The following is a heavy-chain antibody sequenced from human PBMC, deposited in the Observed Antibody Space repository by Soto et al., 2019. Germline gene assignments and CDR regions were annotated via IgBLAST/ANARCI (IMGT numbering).Heavy chain of an antibody. CDR1: GDSVSSNSAA. CDR3: ARDPGGITMVRGVIITRDYYGMEV. Sequence: SHTLSLTCAISGDSVSSNSAAWNLIRQSPSRGLEGLGRTYYRSKWYNDYSVSVKSRITINPDTSKNQFSLQLNSVTPEDTAVYYCARDPGGITMVRGVIITRDYYGMEVWGEGTKVTVSS. CDR2: TYYRSKWYN. D-gene: IGHD3-10*01. J-gene: IGHJ6*02. V-gene: IGHV6-1*01.